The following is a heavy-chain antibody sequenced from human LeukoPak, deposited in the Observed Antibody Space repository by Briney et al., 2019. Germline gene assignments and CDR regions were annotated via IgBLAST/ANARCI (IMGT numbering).Heavy chain of an antibody. CDR3: AKDLRYCSSTSCYRNYYYMDV. D-gene: IGHD2-2*01. CDR1: GFTFSSYG. CDR2: IQYDGSNK. Sequence: PGGSLRLSCAASGFTFSSYGMHWVRQAPGKGLEWVAFIQYDGSNKYYADSVKGRFTISRDNSKNTLYLQMNSLRAEDTAVYYCAKDLRYCSSTSCYRNYYYMDVWGKGTTVTVSS. J-gene: IGHJ6*03. V-gene: IGHV3-30*02.